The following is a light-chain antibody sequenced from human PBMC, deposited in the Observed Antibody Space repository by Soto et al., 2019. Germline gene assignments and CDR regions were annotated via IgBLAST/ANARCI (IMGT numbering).Light chain of an antibody. Sequence: QSALTQPASVSGSPGQSITISCTGTSSDVGGYNYVSWYQQHPGKAPKLIIYDVSNRPSGVSNRFSGSKSGNTASLTISGLQAEDEADYYCSSYTTSSPHVVFGGGIKLTVL. CDR1: SSDVGGYNY. V-gene: IGLV2-14*01. J-gene: IGLJ2*01. CDR3: SSYTTSSPHVV. CDR2: DVS.